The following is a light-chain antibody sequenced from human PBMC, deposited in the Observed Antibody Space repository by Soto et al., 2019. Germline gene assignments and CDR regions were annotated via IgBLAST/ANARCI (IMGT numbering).Light chain of an antibody. J-gene: IGLJ1*01. CDR3: KSYDSSLSGSYV. CDR1: SSNIGAGYD. CDR2: GNK. V-gene: IGLV1-40*01. Sequence: QSVLTQPPSVSGAPGQRVTISCTGSSSNIGAGYDVHWYQQVPGTAPKLLIYGNKNRPSGVPDRFSGSKSGTSASLAITGLQAEDEADYYCKSYDSSLSGSYVFGTGTKVTVL.